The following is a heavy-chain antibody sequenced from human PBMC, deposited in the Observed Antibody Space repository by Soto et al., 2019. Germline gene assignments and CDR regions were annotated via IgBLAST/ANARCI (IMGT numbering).Heavy chain of an antibody. CDR3: ARGYYDSNGQSNTFDI. CDR1: GASISSSY. D-gene: IGHD3-22*01. V-gene: IGHV4-59*01. CDR2: VYYSGST. Sequence: SETLSLTCTVSGASISSSYWSWIRQSPGKGLEWIGYVYYSGSTKYNPSLKSRVTISVDTSKNQFSLKPSSVTAADTAVYYCARGYYDSNGQSNTFDIWGQGTMVTVSS. J-gene: IGHJ3*02.